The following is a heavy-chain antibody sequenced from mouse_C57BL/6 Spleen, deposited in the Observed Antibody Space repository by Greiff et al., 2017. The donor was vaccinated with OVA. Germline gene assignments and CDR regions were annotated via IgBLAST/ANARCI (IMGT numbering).Heavy chain of an antibody. V-gene: IGHV8-12*01. Sequence: QVTLKVSGPGILQSSQTLSLTCSFSGFSLSTSGMGVSWIRQPSGKGLEWLAHIYWDADKRSTPSLKSRLTISKDTSRNQVFLKITSVDTADTATYYCARHYGSSYWYFDVWGTGTTVTVSS. CDR1: GFSLSTSGMG. CDR2: IYWDADK. J-gene: IGHJ1*03. D-gene: IGHD1-1*01. CDR3: ARHYGSSYWYFDV.